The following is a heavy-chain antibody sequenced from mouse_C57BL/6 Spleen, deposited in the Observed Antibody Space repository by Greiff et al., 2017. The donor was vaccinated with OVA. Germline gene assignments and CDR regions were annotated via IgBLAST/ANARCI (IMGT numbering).Heavy chain of an antibody. CDR1: GFTFSDYG. Sequence: DVHLVESGGGLVQPGGSLKLSCAASGFTFSDYGMAWVRQAPRKGPEWVAFISNLAYSIYYADTVTGRFTISRENAKNTLYLELSSLRSEDTAMYYCASGSGYSADWGQGTLVTVSA. CDR2: ISNLAYSI. D-gene: IGHD3-2*02. CDR3: ASGSGYSAD. J-gene: IGHJ3*01. V-gene: IGHV5-15*01.